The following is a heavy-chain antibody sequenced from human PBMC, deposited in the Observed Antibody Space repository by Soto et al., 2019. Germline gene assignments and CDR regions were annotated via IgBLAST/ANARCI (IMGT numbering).Heavy chain of an antibody. CDR2: IIPIFGTA. CDR3: AREISGRSFWGGFDP. Sequence: QVQLVQSGAEVKKPGSSVKVSCKASGGTFSSYAISWVRQAPGQGLEWMGGIIPIFGTANYAQKFQGRVTITADESTSTGYMELSSLRSDDTAVYYCAREISGRSFWGGFDPWGQGTLVTVSS. CDR1: GGTFSSYA. D-gene: IGHD1-26*01. V-gene: IGHV1-69*01. J-gene: IGHJ5*02.